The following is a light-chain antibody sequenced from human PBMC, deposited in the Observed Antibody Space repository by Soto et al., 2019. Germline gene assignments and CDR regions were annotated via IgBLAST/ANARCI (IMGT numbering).Light chain of an antibody. J-gene: IGLJ1*01. V-gene: IGLV2-14*01. Sequence: QSVLTQAASVSGSPGQSITISCTRTSSDVGGYNYVSWYQQHPVKAPKLMIYDVTNRPSGVSDRFSGSKSGNTASLTISGLQAEDEADYYCSSYTSSSTPYVFGTGTKVTVL. CDR3: SSYTSSSTPYV. CDR2: DVT. CDR1: SSDVGGYNY.